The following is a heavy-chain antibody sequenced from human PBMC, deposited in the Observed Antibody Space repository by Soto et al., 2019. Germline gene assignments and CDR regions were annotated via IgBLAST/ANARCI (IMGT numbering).Heavy chain of an antibody. V-gene: IGHV1-18*01. D-gene: IGHD3-22*01. CDR1: GCTLTSHG. Sequence: ASVKVSCKAPGCTLTSHGISWVRQAPGQGLEWMGWISTYNGNTKYAQKFQERVTMTADTSTNTAHMELRSLRSYDTAMYYCARGYYDSSGPFDYWGQGTLVTVSS. J-gene: IGHJ4*02. CDR3: ARGYYDSSGPFDY. CDR2: ISTYNGNT.